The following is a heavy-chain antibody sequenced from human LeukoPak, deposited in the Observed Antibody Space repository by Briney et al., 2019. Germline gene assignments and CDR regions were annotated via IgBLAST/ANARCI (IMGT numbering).Heavy chain of an antibody. Sequence: ASVKVSCKASGYTFTSYGISWVRQAPGQGLEWMGWISAYNGNTNYAQKLQGRVTMTTDTSTSTAYMELRSLSSDDTAVYYCARDFIDLVGLYYFDYWGQGTLVTVSS. D-gene: IGHD2-15*01. CDR3: ARDFIDLVGLYYFDY. CDR1: GYTFTSYG. CDR2: ISAYNGNT. V-gene: IGHV1-18*01. J-gene: IGHJ4*02.